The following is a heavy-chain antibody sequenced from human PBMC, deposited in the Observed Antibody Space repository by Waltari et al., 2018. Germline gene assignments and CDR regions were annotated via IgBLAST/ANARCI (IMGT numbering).Heavy chain of an antibody. V-gene: IGHV4-31*03. CDR1: GGSFSRSSYY. CDR3: ARESDYASGSYDRAFDI. CDR2: IYYSGST. J-gene: IGHJ3*02. D-gene: IGHD3-10*01. Sequence: QVQLQESGPGLVKPAQTLSLTCSVSGGSFSRSSYYWSWIRQRPGKGLEWVGYIYYSGSTYYSPSLKSRSIISVDTSKNQFSLRLNSVTAADTAMYYCARESDYASGSYDRAFDIWGQGSMVTVSS.